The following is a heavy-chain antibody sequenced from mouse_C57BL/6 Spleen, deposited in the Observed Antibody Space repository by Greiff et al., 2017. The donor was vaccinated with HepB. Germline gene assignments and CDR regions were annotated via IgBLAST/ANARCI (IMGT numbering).Heavy chain of an antibody. V-gene: IGHV1-81*01. Sequence: VQLQESGAELARPGASVKLSCKASGYTFTSYGISWVKQRTGQGLEWIGEIYPRSGNTYYNEKFKGKATLTADKSSSTAYMELRSLTSEDSAVYFCARNDYDGGFGDYWGQGTSVTVSS. CDR3: ARNDYDGGFGDY. D-gene: IGHD2-4*01. J-gene: IGHJ4*01. CDR2: IYPRSGNT. CDR1: GYTFTSYG.